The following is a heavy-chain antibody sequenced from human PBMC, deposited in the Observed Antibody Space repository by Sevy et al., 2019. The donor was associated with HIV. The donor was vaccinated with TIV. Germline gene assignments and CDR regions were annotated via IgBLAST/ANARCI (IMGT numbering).Heavy chain of an antibody. D-gene: IGHD2-15*01. Sequence: GGSLRLSCAASGYIFSSYGIHWVRQAPGKGLEWVAFLSYDERNKYYADSVKGRFTISRDNSKNTLYLQMNSLRAEDTAVYYCARSRGVVRAHFDYWGQGTLVTVSS. V-gene: IGHV3-30*03. CDR2: LSYDERNK. CDR3: ARSRGVVRAHFDY. CDR1: GYIFSSYG. J-gene: IGHJ4*02.